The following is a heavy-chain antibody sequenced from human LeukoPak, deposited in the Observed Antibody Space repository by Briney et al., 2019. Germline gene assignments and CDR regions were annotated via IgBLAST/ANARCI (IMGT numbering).Heavy chain of an antibody. CDR2: ISAYNGNT. CDR1: GYTFTSYG. V-gene: IGHV1-18*01. Sequence: GASVKVSCKASGYTFTSYGISWVRQAPGQGLEWMGWISAYNGNTNYAQKLQGRVTMTTDTSTSTAYMELRSLRSDDTAVYYCARRRKYYYDSSGSKGFDYWGQGTLVTVSS. J-gene: IGHJ4*02. D-gene: IGHD3-22*01. CDR3: ARRRKYYYDSSGSKGFDY.